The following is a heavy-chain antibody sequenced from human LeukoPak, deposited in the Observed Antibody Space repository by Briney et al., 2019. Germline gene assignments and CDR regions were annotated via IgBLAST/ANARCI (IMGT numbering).Heavy chain of an antibody. J-gene: IGHJ6*02. V-gene: IGHV1-18*01. CDR3: AREGLAYNWNFGGTNNYGMDV. D-gene: IGHD1-7*01. CDR2: ISAYNGNT. Sequence: ASVKVSCKASGGTFSSYTFSWVRQAPGQGLEWMGWISAYNGNTNYAQKLQGRVTMTTDTSTSTAYMELRSLRSDDTAVYYCAREGLAYNWNFGGTNNYGMDVWGQGTTVTVSS. CDR1: GGTFSSYT.